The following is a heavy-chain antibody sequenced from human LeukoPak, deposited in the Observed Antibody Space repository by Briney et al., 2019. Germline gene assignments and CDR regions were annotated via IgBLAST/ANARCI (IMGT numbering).Heavy chain of an antibody. CDR1: GFTFSSYA. D-gene: IGHD5-18*01. CDR3: ARGTDTAMGPLDY. V-gene: IGHV3-30-3*01. CDR2: ISYDGSNK. Sequence: GRSLRLSCAASGFTFSSYAMHWVRQAPGKGLEWVAVISYDGSNKYYADSVKGRFTISRDNSKNTLYLQMNSLRAEDTAVYYCARGTDTAMGPLDYWGQGTLVTVSS. J-gene: IGHJ4*02.